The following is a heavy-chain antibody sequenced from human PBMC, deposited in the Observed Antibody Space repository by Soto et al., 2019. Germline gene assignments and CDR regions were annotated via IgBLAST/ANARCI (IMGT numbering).Heavy chain of an antibody. V-gene: IGHV3-13*01. CDR1: GFGFNGYD. J-gene: IGHJ6*02. CDR3: ARGGDRFDGMDV. CDR2: ISTAGDT. D-gene: IGHD3-16*01. Sequence: EVQLVESGGGLVQPGGSLRLSCAAYGFGFNGYDMHWVRQAPGKNLEWVAAISTAGDTYYLGSVKGRFTISREDAKNSLSLQMNSLRVGDTAVYYCARGGDRFDGMDVWGQGTTVTVSS.